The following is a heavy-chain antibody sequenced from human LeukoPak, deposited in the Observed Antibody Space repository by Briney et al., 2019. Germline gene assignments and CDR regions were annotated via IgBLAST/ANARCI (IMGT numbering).Heavy chain of an antibody. D-gene: IGHD3-10*01. CDR2: IYYSGDT. Sequence: PSETLSLTCTVSDGAIAGYSWSWIRQPPGKGLEWFGYIYYSGDTNYNPSPQSRVTVSVDTSKNQFSLKLTSVTAADTAVYYCVRGPYGSGISNWFDPWGQGTLVIVSS. CDR3: VRGPYGSGISNWFDP. V-gene: IGHV4-59*01. J-gene: IGHJ5*02. CDR1: DGAIAGYS.